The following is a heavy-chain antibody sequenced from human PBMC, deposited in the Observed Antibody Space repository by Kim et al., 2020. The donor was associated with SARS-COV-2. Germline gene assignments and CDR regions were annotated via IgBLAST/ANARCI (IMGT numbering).Heavy chain of an antibody. CDR2: IYYSGST. CDR1: GGSISSSSYY. CDR3: ARHVRRWLQLRPRNFDY. Sequence: SETLSLTCTVSGGSISSSSYYWGWIRQPPGKGLEWIGSIYYSGSTYYNPSLKSRVTISVDTSKNQFSLKLSSVTAADTAVYYRARHVRRWLQLRPRNFDYWGQGTLVTVSS. J-gene: IGHJ4*02. D-gene: IGHD5-12*01. V-gene: IGHV4-39*01.